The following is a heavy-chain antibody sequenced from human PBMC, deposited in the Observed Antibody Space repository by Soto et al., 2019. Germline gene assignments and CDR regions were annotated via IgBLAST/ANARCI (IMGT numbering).Heavy chain of an antibody. CDR1: GGSISSGGYY. J-gene: IGHJ4*02. V-gene: IGHV4-31*03. D-gene: IGHD4-17*01. Sequence: QVQLQESGPGLVKPSQTLSLTCTVSGGSISSGGYYWSWIRQHPGKGLEWIGYIYYSGSTYYNPSLQSRVTISVDTSKHQFSLTLSYVTAADTAVYYCARVGVAYGDYVDYWGPGTLVTVSS. CDR3: ARVGVAYGDYVDY. CDR2: IYYSGST.